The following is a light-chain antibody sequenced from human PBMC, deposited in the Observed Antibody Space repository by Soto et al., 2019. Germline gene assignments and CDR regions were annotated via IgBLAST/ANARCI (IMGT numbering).Light chain of an antibody. CDR1: DDIINS. CDR2: EAS. CDR3: QQYDILPIT. Sequence: DIQVTQSPSSLSASVGDRVTITCKASDDIINSLNWYQQKPGKAPKLLIHEASILQTGVASRFSGSGSGTDFTFTITSLQPEDIATYYCQQYDILPITFGGGTKVDIK. J-gene: IGKJ4*01. V-gene: IGKV1-33*01.